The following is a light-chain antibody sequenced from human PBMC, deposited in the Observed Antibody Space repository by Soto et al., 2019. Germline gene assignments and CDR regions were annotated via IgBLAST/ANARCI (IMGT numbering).Light chain of an antibody. Sequence: QSALTRPASASGSPGQSITISCTGTSSDVGGYNYVSWYQQHPTKAPKLMIFEDSNRPSEISNHFSGSKSGITASLTISGLHAEYEADYYCIHHSVFVTGTKLTVL. V-gene: IGLV2-14*01. CDR3: IHHSV. CDR2: EDS. J-gene: IGLJ1*01. CDR1: SSDVGGYNY.